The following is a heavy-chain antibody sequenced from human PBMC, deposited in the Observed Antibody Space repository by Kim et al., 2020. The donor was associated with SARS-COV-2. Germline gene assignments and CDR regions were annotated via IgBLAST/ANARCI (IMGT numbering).Heavy chain of an antibody. V-gene: IGHV3-33*01. D-gene: IGHD5-12*01. CDR1: GFTFSSYG. CDR2: IWYDGSNK. CDR3: AREGHSGYEGSSPYYYYGMDV. J-gene: IGHJ6*02. Sequence: GGSLRLSCAASGFTFSSYGMHWVRQAPGKGLEWVAVIWYDGSNKYYADSVKGRFTISRDNSKNTLYLQMNSLRAEDTAVYYCAREGHSGYEGSSPYYYYGMDVWGQGTTVTVSS.